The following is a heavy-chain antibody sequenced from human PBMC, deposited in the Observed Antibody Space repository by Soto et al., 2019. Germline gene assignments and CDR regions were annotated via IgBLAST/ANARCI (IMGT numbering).Heavy chain of an antibody. Sequence: EVQLLESGGGLVQPGGSLRLSCAASGFTFSSYAMSWVRQAPGKGLEWVSAISGSAGNSYYADSVKGRFTISRDNSKNTLYLQMNSLRAEDTAVYYCAKRRYGDGGYFDYWGQGTLVTVSS. CDR2: ISGSAGNS. D-gene: IGHD4-17*01. V-gene: IGHV3-23*01. J-gene: IGHJ4*02. CDR1: GFTFSSYA. CDR3: AKRRYGDGGYFDY.